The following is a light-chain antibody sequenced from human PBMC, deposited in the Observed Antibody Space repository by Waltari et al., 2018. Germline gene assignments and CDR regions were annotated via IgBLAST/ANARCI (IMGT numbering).Light chain of an antibody. CDR3: AAWDDSLSGWV. J-gene: IGLJ3*02. Sequence: QSVLTQPPSASGTPGQRVTISCSGSSSNIGSNYVYWSQPLPGTAPKLLIYRNNQRPSGVPDRFSGSKAGTSASLAISGLRSEDDADDYCAAWDDSLSGWVFGGGTKLTVL. V-gene: IGLV1-47*01. CDR1: SSNIGSNY. CDR2: RNN.